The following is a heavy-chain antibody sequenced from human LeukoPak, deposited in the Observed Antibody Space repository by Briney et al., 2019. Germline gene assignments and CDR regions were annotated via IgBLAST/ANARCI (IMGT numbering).Heavy chain of an antibody. CDR2: ISYDGSNK. J-gene: IGHJ4*02. D-gene: IGHD5-12*01. Sequence: GGSLRLSCAASGFTFSSYAVHWVRQTPGKGLEWVAVISYDGSNKYYADSVKGRFTISRDNSKNTLYLQMNSLRAEDTAVYYCARERRYSGYDPRPGYYFDYWGQGTLVTVSS. CDR1: GFTFSSYA. V-gene: IGHV3-30-3*01. CDR3: ARERRYSGYDPRPGYYFDY.